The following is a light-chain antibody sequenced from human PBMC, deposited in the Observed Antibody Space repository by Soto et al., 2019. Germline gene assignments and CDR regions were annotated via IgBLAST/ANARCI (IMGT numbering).Light chain of an antibody. CDR3: QQYNNWLT. CDR2: AAS. CDR1: QGISSY. V-gene: IGKV1-8*01. Sequence: AIRMTQSPSSFSASTGDRVTITCRASQGISSYLAWYQQKPGKAPKLLIYAASTLQSGVPSRFSGSGSGTDFTLTISCLQSEDFAVYYCQQYNNWLTFGGGTRLENK. J-gene: IGKJ5*01.